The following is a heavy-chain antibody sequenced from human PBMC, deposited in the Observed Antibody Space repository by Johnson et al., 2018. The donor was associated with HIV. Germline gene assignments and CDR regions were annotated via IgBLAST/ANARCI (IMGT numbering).Heavy chain of an antibody. V-gene: IGHV3-11*05. CDR2: ISGTSSHM. CDR3: ARAVGGSYHDAFDS. CDR1: GFTFSDYY. D-gene: IGHD1-26*01. Sequence: QVQLVESGGGLVKPGGSLRLSCAASGFTFSDYYMTWIRQAPGKGLEWISYISGTSSHMSYADSVKGRLTISRDNAKNSLYLQMNSLRAEDTALYYCARAVGGSYHDAFDSWGQGTMVTVSS. J-gene: IGHJ3*02.